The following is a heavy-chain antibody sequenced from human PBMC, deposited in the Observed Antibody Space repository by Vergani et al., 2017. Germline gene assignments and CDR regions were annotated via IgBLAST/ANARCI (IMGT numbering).Heavy chain of an antibody. Sequence: EVQLVESGGGLVRPGGSLRLSCAASGFTFSSYSMNWVRQAPGKGLEWVSSISSSSSYIYYADSVKGRFTISRDNAKNSLYLQMNGLRAADTAVYYCARDGVGVGGAFDIWGQGTMVTVSS. J-gene: IGHJ3*02. CDR1: GFTFSSYS. CDR3: ARDGVGVGGAFDI. V-gene: IGHV3-21*01. CDR2: ISSSSSYI. D-gene: IGHD1-26*01.